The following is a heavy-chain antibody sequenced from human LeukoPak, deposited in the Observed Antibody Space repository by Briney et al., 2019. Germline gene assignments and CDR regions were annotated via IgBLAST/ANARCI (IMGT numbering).Heavy chain of an antibody. Sequence: PGGSLRLSCAASGFTFSSYGMHWARQAPGKGLEWVAVISYDGSNKYYADSVKGRFIISRDNAKNSLSPQMNSLRAEDTAVYYCATGSGGYYDAYFDYWGQGTLVTVSS. D-gene: IGHD3-10*01. CDR2: ISYDGSNK. J-gene: IGHJ4*02. V-gene: IGHV3-30*03. CDR3: ATGSGGYYDAYFDY. CDR1: GFTFSSYG.